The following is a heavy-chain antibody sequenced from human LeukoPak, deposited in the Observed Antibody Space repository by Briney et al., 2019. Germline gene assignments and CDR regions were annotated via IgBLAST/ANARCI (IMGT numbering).Heavy chain of an antibody. CDR1: GFTFSSYA. CDR2: INSNGGST. D-gene: IGHD3-3*01. J-gene: IGHJ6*03. CDR3: ARALYDFGSYYYYMDV. Sequence: GGSLRLSCAASGFTFSSYAMHWVRQAPGKGLEYVSAINSNGGSTYYANSVKGRFTISGDNSKNTLYLQMGSLRAEDMAVYYCARALYDFGSYYYYMDVWGKGTTVTVSS. V-gene: IGHV3-64*01.